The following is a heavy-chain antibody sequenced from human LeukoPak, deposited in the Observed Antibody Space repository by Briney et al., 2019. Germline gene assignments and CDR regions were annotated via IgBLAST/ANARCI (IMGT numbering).Heavy chain of an antibody. CDR3: ARGGSYNSYDNSPDY. J-gene: IGHJ4*02. Sequence: PSETLSLTCAVHGGSLSGYYWSWIRQPPGKGLQWIGEINHRGSTNYNPSLKSRVTISVDTSKHQFPLKLSSVTAADTAVFYCARGGSYNSYDNSPDYWGQGTLVTVSS. V-gene: IGHV4-34*01. CDR1: GGSLSGYY. D-gene: IGHD3-22*01. CDR2: INHRGST.